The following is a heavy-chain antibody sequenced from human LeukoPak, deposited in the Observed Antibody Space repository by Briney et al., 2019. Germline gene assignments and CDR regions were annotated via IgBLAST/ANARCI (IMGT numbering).Heavy chain of an antibody. J-gene: IGHJ4*02. CDR2: IIPIFGTA. Sequence: ASVKVSCKASGGTFSSYAISWVRQAPGQGLEWMGGIIPIFGTANYAQKFQGRVTITTDESTSTAYMERSSLRSEDTAVYYCATSFTIAAAGTTYYFDYWGQGTLVTVSS. D-gene: IGHD6-13*01. V-gene: IGHV1-69*05. CDR1: GGTFSSYA. CDR3: ATSFTIAAAGTTYYFDY.